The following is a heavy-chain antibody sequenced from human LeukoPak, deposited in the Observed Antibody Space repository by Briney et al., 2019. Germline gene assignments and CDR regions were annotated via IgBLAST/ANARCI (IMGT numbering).Heavy chain of an antibody. D-gene: IGHD5-18*01. CDR2: INHSGST. J-gene: IGHJ6*03. CDR3: ARGGYSYGWQYYYYYYYMDV. CDR1: GGSISSGSYY. V-gene: IGHV4-39*07. Sequence: SETLSLTCSVSGGSISSGSYYWGWIRQPPGKGLEWIGEINHSGSTNYNPSLKSRVTISVDTSKNQFSLKLSSVTAADTAVYYCARGGYSYGWQYYYYYYYMDVWGKGTTVTVSS.